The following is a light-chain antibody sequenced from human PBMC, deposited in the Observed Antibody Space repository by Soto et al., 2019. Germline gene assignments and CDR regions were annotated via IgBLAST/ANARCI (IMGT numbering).Light chain of an antibody. CDR3: QQYNSYS. Sequence: IQMTQSPSTLPASVGDRVTITCRASENISRWLAWYQQKPGKAPKLLIYDASRLESGVPSRFSGRGSGTEFTLTISSLQPDDFATYYCQQYNSYSFGGGTKVDIK. J-gene: IGKJ4*01. V-gene: IGKV1-5*01. CDR2: DAS. CDR1: ENISRW.